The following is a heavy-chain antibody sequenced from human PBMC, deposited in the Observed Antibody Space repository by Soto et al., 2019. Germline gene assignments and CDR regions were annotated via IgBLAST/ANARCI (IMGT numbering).Heavy chain of an antibody. CDR3: ASILRTWIQLEYGGFDP. CDR1: GGSFSGYY. Sequence: SETLSLTCAVYGGSFSGYYWSWIRQPPGKGLEWIGEINHSGSTNYNPSLKSRVTISVDTSKNQFSLKLSSVTAADTAVYYCASILRTWIQLEYGGFDPWGQGTLVTVSS. D-gene: IGHD5-18*01. CDR2: INHSGST. V-gene: IGHV4-34*01. J-gene: IGHJ5*02.